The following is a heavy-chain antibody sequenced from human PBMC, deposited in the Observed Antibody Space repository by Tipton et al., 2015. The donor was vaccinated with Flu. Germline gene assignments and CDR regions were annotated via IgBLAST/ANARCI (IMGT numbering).Heavy chain of an antibody. CDR1: GGSISSSSYY. V-gene: IGHV4-39*07. J-gene: IGHJ4*02. CDR3: ARGGVPAAIGLFDY. D-gene: IGHD2-2*01. CDR2: INHSGST. Sequence: TLSLTCTVSGGSISSSSYYWGWIRQPPGKGLEWIGEINHSGSTNYNPSLKSRVTISVDTSKNQFSLKLSSVTAADTAVYYCARGGVPAAIGLFDYWGQGILVTVSS.